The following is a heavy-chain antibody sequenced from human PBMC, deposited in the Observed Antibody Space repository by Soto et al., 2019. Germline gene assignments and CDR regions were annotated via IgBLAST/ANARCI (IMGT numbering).Heavy chain of an antibody. D-gene: IGHD6-19*01. V-gene: IGHV3-30*18. CDR1: GFTFSSYG. J-gene: IGHJ6*02. CDR3: VKDGSSGWPYYYGMDV. CDR2: ISYDGSNK. Sequence: GSLRLSCAASGFTFSSYGMHWVRQAPGKGLEWVAVISYDGSNKYYADSVKGRFTISRDNSKNTLYLQMSSLRAEDTAVYYCVKDGSSGWPYYYGMDVWGQGTTVTVSS.